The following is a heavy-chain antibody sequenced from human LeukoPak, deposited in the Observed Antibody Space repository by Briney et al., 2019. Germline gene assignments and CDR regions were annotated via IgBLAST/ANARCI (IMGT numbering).Heavy chain of an antibody. Sequence: GGSLRLSCAASGFTFSGSAMHWVRQASGKGLEWVGRIRSKANSYATAYAASVKGRFTISRDDSKNTAYLQINSLKTEDTAVFYCTRHSDSSIWGQGTLVTVSS. J-gene: IGHJ4*02. CDR3: TRHSDSSI. D-gene: IGHD3-22*01. CDR2: IRSKANSYAT. V-gene: IGHV3-73*01. CDR1: GFTFSGSA.